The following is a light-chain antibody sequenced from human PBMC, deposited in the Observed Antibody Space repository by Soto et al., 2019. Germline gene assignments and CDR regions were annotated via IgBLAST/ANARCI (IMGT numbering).Light chain of an antibody. V-gene: IGKV1-39*01. Sequence: DIQMTQSPSSLSASVGDRVTITCRASQSISTYLNWYQQKPGKAPKLLMHAASSLDRGVPSRFIGSGSGTDFTRTISSLQPEDFATYYCQQSYRTPRTFGQGTKVDIK. CDR2: AAS. J-gene: IGKJ1*01. CDR3: QQSYRTPRT. CDR1: QSISTY.